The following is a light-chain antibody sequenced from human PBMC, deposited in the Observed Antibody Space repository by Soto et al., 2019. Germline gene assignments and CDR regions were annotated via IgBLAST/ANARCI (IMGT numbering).Light chain of an antibody. CDR2: LGS. CDR1: QSLLHSNGYNY. J-gene: IGKJ5*01. V-gene: IGKV2-28*01. Sequence: DIVMTQSPLSLPVTPGEPASISCRSSQSLLHSNGYNYLDWYLQKPGQSPQLLIYLGSNLASGVPDRFSGSGSGTDFTLKISRVEAVDVGVYYCMQSLQTPTFGRGTRLEIK. CDR3: MQSLQTPT.